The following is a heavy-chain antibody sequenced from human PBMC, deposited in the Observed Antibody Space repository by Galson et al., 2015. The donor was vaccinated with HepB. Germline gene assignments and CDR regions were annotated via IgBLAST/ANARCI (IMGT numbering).Heavy chain of an antibody. V-gene: IGHV3-30-3*01. Sequence: SLRLSCAASGFTFSSYAMHWVRQAPGKGLEWVAVISYDGSNKYYADSVKGRFTISRDNSKNTLYLQMNSLRAEDTAVYYCARLASGWYGNIDYWGQGTLVTVSS. CDR1: GFTFSSYA. CDR2: ISYDGSNK. D-gene: IGHD6-19*01. CDR3: ARLASGWYGNIDY. J-gene: IGHJ4*02.